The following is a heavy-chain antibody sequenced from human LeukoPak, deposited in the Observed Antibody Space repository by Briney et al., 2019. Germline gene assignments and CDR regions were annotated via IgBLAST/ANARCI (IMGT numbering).Heavy chain of an antibody. Sequence: GSLRLSCAASGFTFSSYAMSWARQAPGKGLEWVSVISASADGTHYADSVKGRFTISRDNSKNTLDLQMNSLRVEDTAVYYCARLEFSGWYQFDYWGQGTLVSVSS. CDR2: ISASADGT. V-gene: IGHV3-23*01. CDR1: GFTFSSYA. J-gene: IGHJ4*02. D-gene: IGHD6-19*01. CDR3: ARLEFSGWYQFDY.